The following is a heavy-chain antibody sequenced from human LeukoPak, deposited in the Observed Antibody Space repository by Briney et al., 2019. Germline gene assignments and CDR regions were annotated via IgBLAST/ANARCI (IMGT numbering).Heavy chain of an antibody. J-gene: IGHJ4*02. CDR2: IYYSGST. V-gene: IGHV4-59*01. Sequence: SETLSLTCTVSGGSISSYYWSWIRQPPGKGLEWIGYIYYSGSTNYNPSLKSRVTISVDTSKNQFSLKLSSVTAADTAVYYCAATYYYDSSGVAYWGQGTLVTVSS. CDR3: AATYYYDSSGVAY. D-gene: IGHD3-22*01. CDR1: GGSISSYY.